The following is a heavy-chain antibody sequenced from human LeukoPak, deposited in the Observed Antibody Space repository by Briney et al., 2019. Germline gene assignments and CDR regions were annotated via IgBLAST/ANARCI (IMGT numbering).Heavy chain of an antibody. D-gene: IGHD3-10*01. CDR1: TYSISSGYY. V-gene: IGHV4-38-2*02. CDR3: ARDNRSGTYSWFDP. Sequence: SETLSLTCAVSTYSISSGYYWGWIRQPPGRGLEWIGSIYHSGSTYYNPSLKSRVTISVDTSKNQFSLKLSSVTAADTAVYYCARDNRSGTYSWFDPWGQGSLVSVFS. CDR2: IYHSGST. J-gene: IGHJ5*02.